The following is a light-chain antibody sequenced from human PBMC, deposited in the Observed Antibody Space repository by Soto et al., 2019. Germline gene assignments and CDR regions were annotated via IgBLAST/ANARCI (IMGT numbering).Light chain of an antibody. J-gene: IGKJ4*01. V-gene: IGKV3-20*01. Sequence: EIVLTQSPGTLSLSPGDGATLSCRASQSVSSSYLAWYQQKPGQAPRLLIYGASNRATGIPDRFSGGGSGTDFTLTISRLEPEDFAVYYCQQYDNSPLTFGGGTKV. CDR3: QQYDNSPLT. CDR2: GAS. CDR1: QSVSSSY.